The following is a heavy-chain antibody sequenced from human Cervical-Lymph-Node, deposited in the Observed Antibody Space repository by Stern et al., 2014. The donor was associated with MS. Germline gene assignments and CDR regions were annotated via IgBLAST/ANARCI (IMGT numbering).Heavy chain of an antibody. V-gene: IGHV4-59*01. J-gene: IGHJ5*01. CDR3: ARGYSGSWYWIDS. CDR2: IYYSGST. D-gene: IGHD6-13*01. Sequence: QVQLVESGPGLVKPSETLSLTCTASGGSISSYYWSWIRQPPGKGLEWLGYIYYSGSTNYNPSLKSRVSISVDTSKNQFSLKLSSVTAADTAVYFCARGYSGSWYWIDSWGQGTQVTVSS. CDR1: GGSISSYY.